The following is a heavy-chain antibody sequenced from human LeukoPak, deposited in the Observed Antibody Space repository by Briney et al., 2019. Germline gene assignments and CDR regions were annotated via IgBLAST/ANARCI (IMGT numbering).Heavy chain of an antibody. CDR3: ARSNWNKGFDY. Sequence: SETLSLTCTVSGDSISSSKKYWGWVRQPPGKGLEWIGTIYHSGSTYYNPSLKTRVTMSVDTSKNQFSLKLSSVTAADTAVYYCARSNWNKGFDYWGQGTLVTVSS. D-gene: IGHD1/OR15-1a*01. CDR2: IYHSGST. CDR1: GDSISSSKKY. J-gene: IGHJ4*02. V-gene: IGHV4-39*07.